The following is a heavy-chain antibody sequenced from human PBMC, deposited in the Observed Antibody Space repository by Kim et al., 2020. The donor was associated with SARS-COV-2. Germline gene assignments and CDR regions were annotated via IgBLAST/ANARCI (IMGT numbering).Heavy chain of an antibody. D-gene: IGHD6-19*01. J-gene: IGHJ4*02. V-gene: IGHV1-69*01. CDR3: ARVGSGWLPLDY. Sequence: NYAQKFQGRVTITADESTSTAYMELSSLRSEDTAVYYCARVGSGWLPLDYWGQGTLVTVSS.